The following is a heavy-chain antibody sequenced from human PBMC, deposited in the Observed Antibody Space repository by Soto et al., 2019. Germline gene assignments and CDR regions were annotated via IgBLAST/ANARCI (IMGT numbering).Heavy chain of an antibody. Sequence: QVQLVQSGAEVKKPGASVKVSCKASGYTFTDYYIHWMRQAPGQGLEWMGWINPNSGGTNYAQKFQGRVTMTRDTSISTAYMELSRLISDDTAVYYCARGDVRVVASFDPWGQGALVTVSS. D-gene: IGHD2-15*01. CDR2: INPNSGGT. CDR1: GYTFTDYY. J-gene: IGHJ5*02. CDR3: ARGDVRVVASFDP. V-gene: IGHV1-2*02.